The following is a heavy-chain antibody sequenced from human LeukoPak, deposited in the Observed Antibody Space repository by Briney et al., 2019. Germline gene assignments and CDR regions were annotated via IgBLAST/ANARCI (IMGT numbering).Heavy chain of an antibody. CDR1: GFTFSSYW. Sequence: QAGGSLRLSCAASGFTFSSYWMSWVRQAPGKGLEWVANIKQDGSEKYYVDSVKGRFTISRDNAKNSLYLQMNSLRAEDTAVYHCARVLDRGGYSLSVLRYWGQGTLVTVSS. CDR2: IKQDGSEK. J-gene: IGHJ4*02. D-gene: IGHD3-22*01. CDR3: ARVLDRGGYSLSVLRY. V-gene: IGHV3-7*01.